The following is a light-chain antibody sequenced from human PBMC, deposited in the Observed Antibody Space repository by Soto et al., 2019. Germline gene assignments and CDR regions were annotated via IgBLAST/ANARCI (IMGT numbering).Light chain of an antibody. CDR1: SSDVGGYNY. CDR3: SSYTSSSTYV. CDR2: DVS. Sequence: QSALTQPASVSGSPGQSITISCTGTSSDVGGYNYVSWYQQHPGKAPTLMIYDVSNRPSGVSNRFSGSKSGNTASLPISGLQAEDEADYYCSSYTSSSTYVFGTGTKLTVL. J-gene: IGLJ1*01. V-gene: IGLV2-14*01.